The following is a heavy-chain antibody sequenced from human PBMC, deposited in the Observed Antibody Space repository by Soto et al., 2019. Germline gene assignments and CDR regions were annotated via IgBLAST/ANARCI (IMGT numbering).Heavy chain of an antibody. CDR2: ISYDGSNK. CDR1: GFTFSSYA. D-gene: IGHD3-22*01. J-gene: IGHJ4*02. Sequence: GGSLRLSCAASGFTFSSYAMHWVRQAPGKGLEWVAVISYDGSNKYYADSVKGRFTISRDNSKNTLYLQMNSLRAEDTAVYYCAREGSGYYPYYFDYWGQGTLVTVS. CDR3: AREGSGYYPYYFDY. V-gene: IGHV3-30-3*01.